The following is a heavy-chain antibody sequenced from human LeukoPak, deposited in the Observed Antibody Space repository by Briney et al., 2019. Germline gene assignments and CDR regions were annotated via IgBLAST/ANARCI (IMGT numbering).Heavy chain of an antibody. D-gene: IGHD5-12*01. CDR2: INPNSGGT. CDR1: GYTFTGYY. V-gene: IGHV1-2*02. Sequence: ASVKVSRKASGYTFTGYYMHWVRQAPGQGLEWMGWINPNSGGTNYAQKFQGRVTMTRDTSISTAYMELSRLRSDDTAAYYCARDSPGYSGYSWGQGTLVTVSS. J-gene: IGHJ4*02. CDR3: ARDSPGYSGYS.